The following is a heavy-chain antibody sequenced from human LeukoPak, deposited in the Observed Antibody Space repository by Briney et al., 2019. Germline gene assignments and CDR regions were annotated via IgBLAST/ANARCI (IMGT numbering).Heavy chain of an antibody. CDR2: IIPIFGTA. CDR3: ARDSDNWNYFDY. Sequence: SVKVSCKASGGTFSNYAISWVRQAPGQGLEWMGGIIPIFGTANYAQKFQGRVTITADESTSTAYMELSSLRSEDTAVYYCARDSDNWNYFDYWGQGTLVTVSS. J-gene: IGHJ4*02. CDR1: GGTFSNYA. V-gene: IGHV1-69*13. D-gene: IGHD1-20*01.